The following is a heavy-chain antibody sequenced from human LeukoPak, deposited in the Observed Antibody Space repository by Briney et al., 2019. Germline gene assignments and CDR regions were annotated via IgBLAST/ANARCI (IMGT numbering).Heavy chain of an antibody. J-gene: IGHJ4*02. D-gene: IGHD3-10*01. CDR3: AGEPYSSGSYQVDY. CDR1: GFTFSSYS. Sequence: PGRSLRLSCAASGFTFSSYSMNWVRQAPGKGLEWVSYISGSSSTIYYADSVKGRFTISRDNAKNSLYVQMNSLRADDTAVYYCAGEPYSSGSYQVDYWGQGTPVTVSS. V-gene: IGHV3-48*01. CDR2: ISGSSSTI.